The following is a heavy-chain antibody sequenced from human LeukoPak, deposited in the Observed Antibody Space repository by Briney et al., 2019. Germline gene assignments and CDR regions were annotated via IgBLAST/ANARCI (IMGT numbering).Heavy chain of an antibody. CDR2: IKSKTDGGTT. CDR3: TTAELRDAFDI. J-gene: IGHJ3*02. CDR1: GFTFSSYS. D-gene: IGHD1-26*01. Sequence: GGSLRLSCAASGFTFSSYSMNWVRQAPGKGLEWVGRIKSKTDGGTTDYAAPVKGRFTISRDDSKNTLYLQMNSLKTEDTAVYYCTTAELRDAFDIWGQGTMVTVSS. V-gene: IGHV3-15*01.